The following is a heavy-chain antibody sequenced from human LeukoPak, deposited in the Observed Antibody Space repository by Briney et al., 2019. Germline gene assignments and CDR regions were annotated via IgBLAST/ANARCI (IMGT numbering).Heavy chain of an antibody. V-gene: IGHV6-1*01. J-gene: IGHJ5*01. CDR1: GDGVSTNSAT. CDR3: ARLVGASWFDS. Sequence: SQTLSLTCAISGDGVSTNSATWTWLRQSPSRGLEWLGRTYYRSKWSNDYAVSMKSRITINPDTSKNQFSLQLNSVTPEDTAVYYCARLVGASWFDSWGQGTLVTVSS. D-gene: IGHD1-26*01. CDR2: TYYRSKWSN.